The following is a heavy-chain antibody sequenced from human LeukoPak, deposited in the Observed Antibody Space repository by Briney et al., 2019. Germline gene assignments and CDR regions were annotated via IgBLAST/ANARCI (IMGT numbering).Heavy chain of an antibody. CDR2: ISSSSSYI. CDR1: GFTFSSYS. J-gene: IGHJ5*02. Sequence: TGGSLRLSCAASGFTFSSYSMTWVRQAPGKGLEWVSSISSSSSYIYYADSVKGRFTISRDNARSTLFLQLNSLRAEDTAVYYCAREINKWFDPWGQGTLVTVSS. V-gene: IGHV3-21*01. CDR3: AREINKWFDP.